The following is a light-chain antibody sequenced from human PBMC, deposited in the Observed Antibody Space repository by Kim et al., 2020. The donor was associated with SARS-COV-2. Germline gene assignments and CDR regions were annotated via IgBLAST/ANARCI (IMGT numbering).Light chain of an antibody. V-gene: IGLV1-44*01. Sequence: PRVTISCSGSSSTIGSNTVSWYQQPPGTAPKLLIYSNNQRPSGVPGRFSCSKSGTSASLAISGLQSEDEADYYCAAWDDSLNAWVFGGGTQLTVL. J-gene: IGLJ3*02. CDR2: SNN. CDR1: SSTIGSNT. CDR3: AAWDDSLNAWV.